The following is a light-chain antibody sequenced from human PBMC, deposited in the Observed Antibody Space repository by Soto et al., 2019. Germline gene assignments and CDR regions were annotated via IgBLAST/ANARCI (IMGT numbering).Light chain of an antibody. J-gene: IGLJ1*01. V-gene: IGLV2-11*01. Sequence: QSVLTQPPSVSGAPGQRVTISCTGTSSDVGGYFYVSWYQQHPGKAPKVMIYDVTKRPSGVPDRFSGSKSGNTASLTISGLQAEDEADYYCCSYAGSYSFGYVFGTGTKVTVL. CDR3: CSYAGSYSFGYV. CDR1: SSDVGGYFY. CDR2: DVT.